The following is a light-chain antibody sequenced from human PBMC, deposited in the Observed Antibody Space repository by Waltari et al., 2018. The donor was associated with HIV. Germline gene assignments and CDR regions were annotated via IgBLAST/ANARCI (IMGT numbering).Light chain of an antibody. J-gene: IGKJ1*01. Sequence: EIVLTHSPATLSLSPGERATLSCRASQSVNYYLVWYQQKPGQAPRLLIYEASKRATGIPARFSGSGSGTDFTLTIISLEPEDFAVYYCQHRYNWPRTFGQGTKVEIK. CDR3: QHRYNWPRT. CDR2: EAS. V-gene: IGKV3-11*01. CDR1: QSVNYY.